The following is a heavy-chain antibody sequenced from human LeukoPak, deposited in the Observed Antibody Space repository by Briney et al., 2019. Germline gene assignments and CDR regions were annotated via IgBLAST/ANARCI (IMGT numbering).Heavy chain of an antibody. V-gene: IGHV3-30*02. CDR3: AKTSLSDPSGHYYYMDV. CDR1: GFTFSSYG. J-gene: IGHJ6*03. Sequence: GGTLRLSCAASGFTFSSYGLSWVRQAPGKGLEWVAFIRFDGTSEFYADSVKARFTISRDNSQNTVSLQLNNLRIEDTALYYCAKTSLSDPSGHYYYMDVWGKGTTVTVSS. D-gene: IGHD3-3*01. CDR2: IRFDGTSE.